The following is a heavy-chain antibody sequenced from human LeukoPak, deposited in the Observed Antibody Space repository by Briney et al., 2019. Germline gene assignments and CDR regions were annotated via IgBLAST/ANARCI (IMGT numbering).Heavy chain of an antibody. V-gene: IGHV1-69*13. D-gene: IGHD2-21*01. CDR3: ARGGVVIAISYYFDY. CDR2: IIPIFGTA. CDR1: GGTFSSYA. J-gene: IGHJ4*02. Sequence: ASVKVSCKASGGTFSSYAISWVRQAPGQGLEWMGGIIPIFGTANYAQKFQGRVTITADESTSTAYMELSSLRSEDTAVYYRARGGVVIAISYYFDYWGQGTLVTVSS.